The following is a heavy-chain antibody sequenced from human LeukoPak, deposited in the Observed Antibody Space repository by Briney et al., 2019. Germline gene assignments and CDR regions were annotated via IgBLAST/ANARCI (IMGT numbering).Heavy chain of an antibody. CDR3: AREPYHYGMDV. J-gene: IGHJ6*02. CDR2: ISSSSSDI. Sequence: GGSLRLSCAASGFTFSSYRMTWVRQAPGKGLEWVSSISSSSSDIDYADSVKGRFTISRDNAKNSLYLQMNSLRAEDTAVYYCAREPYHYGMDVWGRGTTVTVSS. CDR1: GFTFSSYR. V-gene: IGHV3-21*01.